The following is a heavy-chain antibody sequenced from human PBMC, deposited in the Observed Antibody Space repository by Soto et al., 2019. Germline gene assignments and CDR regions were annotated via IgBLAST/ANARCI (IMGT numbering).Heavy chain of an antibody. V-gene: IGHV4-39*01. CDR3: ARQRTTVVTQAYFDH. CDR1: GESISSSSYY. D-gene: IGHD2-21*02. CDR2: IYYSGRT. Sequence: SETLSLTCIVSGESISSSSYYWGWIRQPPGKGLEWIGSIYYSGRTYYNPSFKSRVTTSIDTSKNQFSLKLSSVTATDTAVYYCARQRTTVVTQAYFDHWGQGALVTVSS. J-gene: IGHJ4*02.